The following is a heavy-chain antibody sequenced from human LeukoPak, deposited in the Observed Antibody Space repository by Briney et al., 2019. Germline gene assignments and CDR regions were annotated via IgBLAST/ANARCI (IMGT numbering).Heavy chain of an antibody. Sequence: GGSLRLSCAASGFTFSSYGMSWVRQAPGKGLEWVSAITGSGGSTNYADSVKGRFTISRDNSKNTLYLQMNSLRAEDTAVYYCAKVMRSWYFDYWGQGTLVTVPS. CDR3: AKVMRSWYFDY. V-gene: IGHV3-23*01. J-gene: IGHJ4*02. CDR2: ITGSGGST. CDR1: GFTFSSYG. D-gene: IGHD3-10*01.